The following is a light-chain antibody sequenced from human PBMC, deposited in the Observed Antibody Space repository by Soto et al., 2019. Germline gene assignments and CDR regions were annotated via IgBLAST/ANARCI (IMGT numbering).Light chain of an antibody. V-gene: IGLV2-23*01. CDR1: SRDVGIYNL. J-gene: IGLJ1*01. CDR3: CSYAGTYNYV. CDR2: EDT. Sequence: QSVLTQPASVSGSPGQSITISCTGTSRDVGIYNLVSWYQLHPGKVPKLIIYEDTKRPSGISSRFSGSESGITAFLTISGLQAEDEADYYCCSYAGTYNYVFGTGTKVTVL.